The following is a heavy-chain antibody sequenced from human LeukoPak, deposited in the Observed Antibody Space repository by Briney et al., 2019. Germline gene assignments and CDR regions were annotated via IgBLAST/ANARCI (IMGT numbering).Heavy chain of an antibody. V-gene: IGHV1-18*01. CDR1: GYTFTSYG. D-gene: IGHD3-22*01. CDR3: AGYYYDSSGPNWFDP. J-gene: IGHJ5*02. CDR2: ISAYNGNT. Sequence: GASVKVSCKASGYTFTSYGISWVRQAPGQGLEWMGWISAYNGNTNYAQKLQGRVTMTTDTSTSTAYMELSSLRSEDTAVYYCAGYYYDSSGPNWFDPWGQGTLVTVSS.